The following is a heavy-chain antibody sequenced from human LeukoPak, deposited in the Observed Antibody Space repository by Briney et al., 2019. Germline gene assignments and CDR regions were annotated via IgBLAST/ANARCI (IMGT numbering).Heavy chain of an antibody. D-gene: IGHD1-26*01. CDR2: ISYDGSEK. J-gene: IGHJ4*02. V-gene: IGHV3-30*01. Sequence: GGSLRLSCAASGFTFRSYGMHWVRQAPGKGLEWVAVISYDGSEKYYADSVKGRFTISRDNSKNTVFVQVNSLRGEDTAVYYCASGAPIPSDKYYFDYWGQGTLVTVSS. CDR1: GFTFRSYG. CDR3: ASGAPIPSDKYYFDY.